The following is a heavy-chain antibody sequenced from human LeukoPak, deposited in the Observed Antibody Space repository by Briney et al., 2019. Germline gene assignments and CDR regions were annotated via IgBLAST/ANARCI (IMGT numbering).Heavy chain of an antibody. J-gene: IGHJ5*02. CDR3: ARDNDYGDSPPGRFGP. CDR2: IYHSGST. Sequence: SETLSLTCAVSGGSISSGDSSWSWIRQPPGKGLEWIGYIYHSGSTSYSPSLKSRVTISIDRSKNQFSLKLTSVTAADTAVYFCARDNDYGDSPPGRFGPWGQGTLVTVSS. CDR1: GGSISSGDSS. V-gene: IGHV4-30-2*01. D-gene: IGHD4-17*01.